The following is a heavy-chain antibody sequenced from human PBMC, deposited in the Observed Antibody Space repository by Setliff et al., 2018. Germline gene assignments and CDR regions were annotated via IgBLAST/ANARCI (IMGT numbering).Heavy chain of an antibody. J-gene: IGHJ4*02. D-gene: IGHD6-6*01. CDR1: GDSFSNYA. Sequence: ASVKVSCKASGDSFSNYAISWVRQAPGQGLEWMGWINTNTGNPTYAQGFTGRFVFSLDTSVSTAYLQINSLEAEDTAVYYCARGSGTYASSSRVFHYWGQGTLVTVSS. V-gene: IGHV7-4-1*02. CDR2: INTNTGNP. CDR3: ARGSGTYASSSRVFHY.